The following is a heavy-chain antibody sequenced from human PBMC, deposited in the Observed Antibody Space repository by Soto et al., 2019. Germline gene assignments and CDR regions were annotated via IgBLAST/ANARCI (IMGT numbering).Heavy chain of an antibody. CDR3: ARDREQWLVGYYFDY. J-gene: IGHJ4*02. CDR2: IWYDGSNI. CDR1: GFTFSRYG. V-gene: IGHV3-33*01. Sequence: GGSLRLSCAASGFTFSRYGMHWVRQAPGRGLGWVAVIWYDGSNIYYADSVKGRFTISRDNSKDTLDLQMNSLRAEDTAVYYCARDREQWLVGYYFDYWGQGTLVTSPQ. D-gene: IGHD6-19*01.